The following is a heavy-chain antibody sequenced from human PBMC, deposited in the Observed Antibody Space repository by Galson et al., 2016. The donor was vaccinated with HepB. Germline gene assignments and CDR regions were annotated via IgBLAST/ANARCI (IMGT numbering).Heavy chain of an antibody. CDR3: ARTGYCTGGSCRYWLDP. Sequence: SVKVSCKASGYTFITYYIHWVRQAPGQGLEWIGIVNPSGGITSYAQKFEGRVTMTRDTSTSTVYMELSSLSSDDTAVYYCARTGYCTGGSCRYWLDPWGQGTPVTVSS. D-gene: IGHD2-8*02. CDR1: GYTFITYY. J-gene: IGHJ5*02. CDR2: VNPSGGIT. V-gene: IGHV1-46*01.